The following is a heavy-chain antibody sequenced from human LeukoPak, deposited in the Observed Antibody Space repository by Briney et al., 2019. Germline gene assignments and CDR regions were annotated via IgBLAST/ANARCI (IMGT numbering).Heavy chain of an antibody. D-gene: IGHD4-17*01. CDR2: IIPIFGKA. V-gene: IGHV1-69*13. CDR3: ARGGDYGDYGVYY. Sequence: ASVKVSCKASGGTFTSYAISWVRQAPGQGPEWMGGIIPIFGKANYAQKFHGRVTITADESTSTAYMELSSLRSEDTAVYYCARGGDYGDYGVYYWGQGTLVTVSS. J-gene: IGHJ4*02. CDR1: GGTFTSYA.